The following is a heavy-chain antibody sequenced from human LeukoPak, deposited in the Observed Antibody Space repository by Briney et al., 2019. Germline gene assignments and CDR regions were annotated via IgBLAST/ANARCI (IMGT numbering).Heavy chain of an antibody. CDR3: ARDYGDFPAYYFDY. CDR2: IYNSGIT. Sequence: SETLSLTCTVSGGSISSYYWGWIRQPAGKGLEWIGRIYNSGITNYNPSLKSRVTMSMDTSMNQFSLKLRSVTAADTAVYYCARDYGDFPAYYFDYWGQGTLVTVSS. D-gene: IGHD4-17*01. CDR1: GGSISSYY. J-gene: IGHJ4*02. V-gene: IGHV4-4*07.